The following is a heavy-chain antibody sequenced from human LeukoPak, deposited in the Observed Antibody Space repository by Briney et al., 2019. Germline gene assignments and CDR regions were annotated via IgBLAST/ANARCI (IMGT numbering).Heavy chain of an antibody. J-gene: IGHJ4*02. CDR2: INPSGGST. CDR1: GYTFTSYY. D-gene: IGHD4-17*01. CDR3: AREGATVTAEYYFDY. V-gene: IGHV1-46*01. Sequence: ASVKVSCKASGYTFTSYYMHWVRQAPGQGLEWMGIINPSGGSTSYAQKFQGRVTMTGDTSTSTVYMELSSLRSEDTAVYYCAREGATVTAEYYFDYWGQGTLVTVSS.